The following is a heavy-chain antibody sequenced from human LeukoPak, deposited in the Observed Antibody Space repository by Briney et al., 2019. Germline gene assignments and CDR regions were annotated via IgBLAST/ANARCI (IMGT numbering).Heavy chain of an antibody. J-gene: IGHJ4*02. Sequence: GGSLRLSCATSRFTLSSYWMHWVRQAPGKGLVWVSRINTDGSSTNYADSVKGRFTISRDNAKSTLSLQMHSLRAEDTAVYYCAKGVASCGGDCYSSNWGQGTLVTVSS. CDR1: RFTLSSYW. CDR3: AKGVASCGGDCYSSN. V-gene: IGHV3-74*01. D-gene: IGHD2-21*02. CDR2: INTDGSST.